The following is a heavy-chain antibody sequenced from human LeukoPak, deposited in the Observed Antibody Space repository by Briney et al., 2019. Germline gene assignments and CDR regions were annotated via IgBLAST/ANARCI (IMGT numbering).Heavy chain of an antibody. D-gene: IGHD3-22*01. V-gene: IGHV3-9*01. J-gene: IGHJ4*02. CDR1: GFTFDDYA. CDR3: AKVGDSSGYYNPYFDY. Sequence: PGGSLRLSCAASGFTFDDYAMHWVRQAPGKGLEWVSGISRNSGSIGYADSVKGRFTISRDNAKNSLYLQMNSLRAEDTALYYCAKVGDSSGYYNPYFDYWGQGTLVTVSS. CDR2: ISRNSGSI.